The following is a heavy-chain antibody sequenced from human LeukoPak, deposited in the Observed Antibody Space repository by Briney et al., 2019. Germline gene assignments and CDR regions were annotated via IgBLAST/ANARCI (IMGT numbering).Heavy chain of an antibody. CDR2: INPNSGGT. CDR3: ARNIVKSRGGDSSGYYSLDDY. V-gene: IGHV1-2*02. D-gene: IGHD3-22*01. CDR1: GYTFTGYY. J-gene: IGHJ4*02. Sequence: GASVKVSCKASGYTFTGYYMHWVRQAPGQGLEWMGWINPNSGGTNYAQKFQGRVTMTTGTSTSTAYMELRSLRSDDTAVYYCARNIVKSRGGDSSGYYSLDDYWGQGTLVTVSS.